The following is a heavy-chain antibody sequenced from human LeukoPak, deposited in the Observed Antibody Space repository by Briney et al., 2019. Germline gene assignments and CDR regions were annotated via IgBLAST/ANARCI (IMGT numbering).Heavy chain of an antibody. J-gene: IGHJ4*02. CDR3: ARDNWYGDYRTDY. D-gene: IGHD4-17*01. Sequence: AGSLRLSCAASGFTFSSYAMSWVRQAPGKGLEWVSAISGSGGSTYYADSVKGRFTISRDNSKNTLYLQMNSLRAEDTAVYYCARDNWYGDYRTDYWGQGTLVTVSS. V-gene: IGHV3-23*01. CDR1: GFTFSSYA. CDR2: ISGSGGST.